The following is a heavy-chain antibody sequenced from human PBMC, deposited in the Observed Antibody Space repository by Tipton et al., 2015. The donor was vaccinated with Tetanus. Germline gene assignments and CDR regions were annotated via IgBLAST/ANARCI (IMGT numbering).Heavy chain of an antibody. CDR1: GYTFTSYG. Sequence: QSGPEVKKPGASVKVSCKASGYTFTSYGISWVRQAPGQGLEWMGWISAYNGNTNYAQKLQVRVTMTTDTSSSTAYMELRSLRSDDAAVYYCARVNYREDQLPGGYWGQGTLVTVSS. V-gene: IGHV1-18*01. D-gene: IGHD2-2*01. CDR3: ARVNYREDQLPGGY. J-gene: IGHJ4*02. CDR2: ISAYNGNT.